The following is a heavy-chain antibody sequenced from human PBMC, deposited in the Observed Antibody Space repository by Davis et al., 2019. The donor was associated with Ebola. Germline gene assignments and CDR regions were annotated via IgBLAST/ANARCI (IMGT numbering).Heavy chain of an antibody. D-gene: IGHD2-2*01. CDR1: GFTFSSYA. CDR2: ISYDGSNK. J-gene: IGHJ4*02. CDR3: ARVSCSSTSCLDPFDY. V-gene: IGHV3-30-3*01. Sequence: GESLKISCVASGFTFSSYAMHWVRQAPGKGLEWVAVISYDGSNKYYADSVKGRFTISRDNSKNTLYLQMNSLRAEDTAVYYCARVSCSSTSCLDPFDYWGQGTLVAVSS.